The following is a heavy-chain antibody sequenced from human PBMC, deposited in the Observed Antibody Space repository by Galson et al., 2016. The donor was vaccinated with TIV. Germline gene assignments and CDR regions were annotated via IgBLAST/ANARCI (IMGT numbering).Heavy chain of an antibody. CDR3: ARERLGSGYHITSDAFDI. V-gene: IGHV4-61*02. J-gene: IGHJ3*02. CDR1: GDSISRGAFY. D-gene: IGHD3-3*01. Sequence: LSLTCTVSGDSISRGAFYWSWLRQPAGKGLEWIGFIYTSGSTDYNPSLKSRVTISVDKSRNQFSLKLSSVTAADTAVYYCARERLGSGYHITSDAFDIWGQGTSVTVSS. CDR2: IYTSGST.